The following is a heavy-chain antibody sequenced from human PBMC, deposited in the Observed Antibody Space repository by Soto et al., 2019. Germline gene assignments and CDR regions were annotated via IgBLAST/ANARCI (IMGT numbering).Heavy chain of an antibody. V-gene: IGHV4-39*07. D-gene: IGHD1-26*01. CDR3: ARDFVGASDY. CDR1: GGSISSSSYY. Sequence: PSETLSLTCTVSGGSISSSSYYWGWIRQPPGKGLEWIGSIYYSGSTNYNPSLKRRVTISVDKSKKQISLTGNFVTAAVTAMYYCARDFVGASDYWGQGILVTVSS. J-gene: IGHJ4*02. CDR2: IYYSGST.